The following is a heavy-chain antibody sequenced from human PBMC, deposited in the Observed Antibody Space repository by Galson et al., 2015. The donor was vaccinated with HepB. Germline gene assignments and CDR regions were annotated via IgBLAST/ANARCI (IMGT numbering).Heavy chain of an antibody. V-gene: IGHV1-24*01. Sequence: SVKVSCKVSGYTLAKLSMHWVRQAPGKGLEWMGGFDPEDGDTIYAQKFQGRVTMTEDTSTDTAYMELSSLRSEDTAVYYCATGSVSIFLEGWYFDLWGPGTLVTVSS. CDR1: GYTLAKLS. J-gene: IGHJ2*01. CDR3: ATGSVSIFLEGWYFDL. D-gene: IGHD3-3*01. CDR2: FDPEDGDT.